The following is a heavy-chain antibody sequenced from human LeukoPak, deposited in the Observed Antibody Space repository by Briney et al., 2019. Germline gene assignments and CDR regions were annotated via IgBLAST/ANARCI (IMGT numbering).Heavy chain of an antibody. Sequence: GGSLRLSCAASGFTFNNAWMSWVRQAPGKGLEWVGRIKSKTDGGTTDYTAPVKGRFTISRDDSKNTLYLQINSLRTEDTAVYYCTPDLCSKYKGYFDYWGQGTLVTVSS. CDR2: IKSKTDGGTT. D-gene: IGHD4-11*01. CDR1: GFTFNNAW. J-gene: IGHJ4*02. CDR3: TPDLCSKYKGYFDY. V-gene: IGHV3-15*01.